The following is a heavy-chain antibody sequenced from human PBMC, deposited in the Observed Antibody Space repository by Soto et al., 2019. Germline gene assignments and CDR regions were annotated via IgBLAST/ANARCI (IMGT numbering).Heavy chain of an antibody. V-gene: IGHV3-23*01. D-gene: IGHD3-16*02. CDR3: AATREAVPHTRYFDT. CDR1: GFAFSNFS. J-gene: IGHJ5*02. Sequence: XGSLRITCAASGFAFSNFSMSWVRQAPGKGLEWVSAIGSGSRGTHYAESVEDRFTIARDDSKNTLYLQLNRLTAADTAVYYCAATREAVPHTRYFDTWGQGTPVTVSS. CDR2: IGSGSRGT.